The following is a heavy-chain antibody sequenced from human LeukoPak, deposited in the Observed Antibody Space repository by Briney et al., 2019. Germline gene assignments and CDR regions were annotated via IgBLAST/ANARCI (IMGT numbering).Heavy chain of an antibody. Sequence: ASVMVSCEASGYTFTGYYMHWVRQAPGQGLEWMGWINPNSGGTNYAQKFQGRVTMTRDTSISTAYMELSRLRSDDTAVYYCARSDSSSWHLDYWGQGTLVTVSS. D-gene: IGHD6-13*01. CDR3: ARSDSSSWHLDY. J-gene: IGHJ4*02. V-gene: IGHV1-2*02. CDR2: INPNSGGT. CDR1: GYTFTGYY.